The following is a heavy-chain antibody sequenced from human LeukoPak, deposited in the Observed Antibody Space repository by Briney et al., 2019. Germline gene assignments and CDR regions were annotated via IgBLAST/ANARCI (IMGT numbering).Heavy chain of an antibody. CDR2: IYYSGST. J-gene: IGHJ6*03. D-gene: IGHD3-10*01. Sequence: PSQTLSLTCTVSGGSISSGGYYWSWIRQHPGKGLEWIGYIYYSGSTYYNPSLKSRVTISVDTSKNQFSLKLSSVTAADTAVYYCARVPGRYYYDYMDVWGKGTTVTVSS. V-gene: IGHV4-31*03. CDR1: GGSISSGGYY. CDR3: ARVPGRYYYDYMDV.